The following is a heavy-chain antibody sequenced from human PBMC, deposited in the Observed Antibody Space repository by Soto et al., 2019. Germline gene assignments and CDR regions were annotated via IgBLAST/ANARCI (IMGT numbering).Heavy chain of an antibody. D-gene: IGHD6-19*01. J-gene: IGHJ5*01. CDR1: GFTFSSYG. Sequence: SGGSLRLSCAASGFTFSSYGMHWVRQAPGKGLEWVAVISYDGSNKYYADSVKGRFTISRDNSKNTLYLQMNSLRAEDTAVYYCAKEPYSSGSVASFDSWGQGTLVTVSS. CDR2: ISYDGSNK. V-gene: IGHV3-30*18. CDR3: AKEPYSSGSVASFDS.